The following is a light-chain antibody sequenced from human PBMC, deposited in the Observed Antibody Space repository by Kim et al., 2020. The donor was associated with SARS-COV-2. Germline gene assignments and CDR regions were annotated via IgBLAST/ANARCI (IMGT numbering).Light chain of an antibody. CDR2: AAS. Sequence: DIQMTQSPSSLSASVGDRVTITCRASQSISSYLNWYQQKPGKAPKLLIYAASSLQSGVPSRFGGSGSGTDFTLTISSLQPEDFATYYCQQSYSTPPFGQGTKLEI. CDR1: QSISSY. J-gene: IGKJ2*01. V-gene: IGKV1-39*01. CDR3: QQSYSTPP.